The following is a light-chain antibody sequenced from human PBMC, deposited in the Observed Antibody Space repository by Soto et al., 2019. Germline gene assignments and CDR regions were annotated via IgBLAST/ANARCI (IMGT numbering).Light chain of an antibody. CDR2: DVS. V-gene: IGLV2-14*01. J-gene: IGLJ1*01. CDR3: SSYTSSSTLALYV. CDR1: SSDSGGYNY. Sequence: QSALTQPASVSVSPGQSITISCTGTSSDSGGYNYVSWYQQHPGKAPKLMIYDVSNRPSGVSNRFSGSKSGNTASLTISGLQAEDEADSYCSSYTSSSTLALYVFGTGTKVTVL.